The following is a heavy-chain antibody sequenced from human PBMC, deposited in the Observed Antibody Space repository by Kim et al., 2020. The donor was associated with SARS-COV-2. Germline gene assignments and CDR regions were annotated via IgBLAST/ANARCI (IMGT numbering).Heavy chain of an antibody. CDR2: IYHSGST. J-gene: IGHJ6*01. CDR3: AREQQLASYYYYGMDV. D-gene: IGHD6-13*01. V-gene: IGHV4-38-2*02. CDR1: GYSISSGYY. Sequence: SETLSLTCTVSGYSISSGYYWGWIRQPPGKGLEWIGSIYHSGSTYYNPSLKSRVTISVDTSKNQFSLKLSSVTAADTAVYYCAREQQLASYYYYGMDVWG.